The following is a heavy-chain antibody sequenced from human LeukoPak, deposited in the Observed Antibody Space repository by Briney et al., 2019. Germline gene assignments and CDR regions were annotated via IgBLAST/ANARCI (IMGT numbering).Heavy chain of an antibody. CDR2: INHSGST. Sequence: SETLSLTCAVYGGSFSGYYWSWIRQPPGKGLEWIGEINHSGSTNYNPSLKSRVTISVDTSKNQFSLKLSSVTAADTAVYYCARGHLLGYCSGGSCYRTAGRIDYWGQGTLVTVSS. CDR1: GGSFSGYY. CDR3: ARGHLLGYCSGGSCYRTAGRIDY. V-gene: IGHV4-34*01. D-gene: IGHD2-15*01. J-gene: IGHJ4*02.